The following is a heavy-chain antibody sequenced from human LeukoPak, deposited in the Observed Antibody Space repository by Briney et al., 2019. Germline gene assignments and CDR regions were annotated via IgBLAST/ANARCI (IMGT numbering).Heavy chain of an antibody. D-gene: IGHD1-26*01. V-gene: IGHV4-38-2*02. CDR1: GYSISSGYY. CDR2: IYHSGNT. J-gene: IGHJ4*02. CDR3: ARGAYSGSYPPFDY. Sequence: TSETLSLTCTDSGYSISSGYYWGWIRQPPRKGLDWIGSIYHSGNTYYNPSLKSRVTISVDTSKNQFSLKLSSVTAADTAVYYCARGAYSGSYPPFDYWGQGTLVSVAS.